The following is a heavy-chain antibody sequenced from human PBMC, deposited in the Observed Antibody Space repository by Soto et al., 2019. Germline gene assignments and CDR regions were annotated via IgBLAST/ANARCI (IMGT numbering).Heavy chain of an antibody. V-gene: IGHV1-69*13. J-gene: IGHJ6*02. D-gene: IGHD6-13*01. CDR2: IIPIFGTA. CDR3: ARGSSSSLKAGHMDV. CDR1: GGTFSSYA. Sequence: ASVKVSCKASGGTFSSYAISWVRQAPGQGLEWMGGIIPIFGTANYAQKFQGRVTITADESTSTAYMELSSLRSEDTAVYYCARGSSSSLKAGHMDVWGQGTTVTVSS.